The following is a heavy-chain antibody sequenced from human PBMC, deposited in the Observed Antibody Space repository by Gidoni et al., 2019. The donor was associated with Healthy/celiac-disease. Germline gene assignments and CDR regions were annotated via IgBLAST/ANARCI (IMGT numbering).Heavy chain of an antibody. Sequence: QVQLQQWGAGLLKPSETLSLTCAVYGGSFSGYYWSWIRQPPGKGLEWIGEINHSGSTNYNPSLKSRVTISVDTSKNQFSLKLSSVTAADTAVYYCARGLRFLEWLPSPYGMDVWGQGTTVTVSS. J-gene: IGHJ6*02. CDR2: INHSGST. CDR3: ARGLRFLEWLPSPYGMDV. V-gene: IGHV4-34*01. CDR1: GGSFSGYY. D-gene: IGHD3-3*01.